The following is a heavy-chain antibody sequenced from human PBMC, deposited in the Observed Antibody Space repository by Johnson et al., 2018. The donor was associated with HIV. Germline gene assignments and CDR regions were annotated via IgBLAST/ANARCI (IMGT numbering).Heavy chain of an antibody. Sequence: QVQLVESVGGVVQPGRSLRIYCAVSEFTLSNYAMHWVRLAPGKGLQWVAVISYDGSNKYYGDSVRGRFTISRDISKNTLYLQMNSLRAEDTAVYYCARACRDGYTCDAFDIWGQGTMVTVSS. D-gene: IGHD5-24*01. CDR2: ISYDGSNK. V-gene: IGHV3-30*14. J-gene: IGHJ3*02. CDR3: ARACRDGYTCDAFDI. CDR1: EFTLSNYA.